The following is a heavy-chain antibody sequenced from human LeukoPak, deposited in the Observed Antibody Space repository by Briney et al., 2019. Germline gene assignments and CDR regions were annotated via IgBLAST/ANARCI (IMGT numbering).Heavy chain of an antibody. J-gene: IGHJ4*02. Sequence: SETLSLTCAVYGGSFSGYYWSWIRQPPGKGLEWIGEINHSGSTNYNPSLKSRVTISVDTSKNQFSLKLSSVTAADTAVYYCARHEGRSGWSRLDYWGQGTLVTVSS. D-gene: IGHD6-19*01. V-gene: IGHV4-34*01. CDR3: ARHEGRSGWSRLDY. CDR2: INHSGST. CDR1: GGSFSGYY.